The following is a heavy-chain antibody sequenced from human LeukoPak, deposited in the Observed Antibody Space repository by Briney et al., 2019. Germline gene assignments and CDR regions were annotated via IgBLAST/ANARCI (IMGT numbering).Heavy chain of an antibody. CDR1: GFTFSSYA. V-gene: IGHV3-23*01. D-gene: IGHD6-19*01. J-gene: IGHJ4*02. Sequence: PGGSLRLSCAASGFTFSSYAMSWVRQAPGKGLEWVSAISGSGGSTYYADSVKGRFTISRDNSKNTLYLQMNSLRAEDTAVYYCAKVGYSSGWYAQYYFDYWGQGTLVTVSS. CDR3: AKVGYSSGWYAQYYFDY. CDR2: ISGSGGST.